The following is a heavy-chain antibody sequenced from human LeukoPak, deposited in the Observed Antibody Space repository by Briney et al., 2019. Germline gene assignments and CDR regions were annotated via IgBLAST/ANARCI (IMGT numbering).Heavy chain of an antibody. CDR1: GDSISSSNW. J-gene: IGHJ4*02. Sequence: PSETLSLTCAVSGDSISSSNWWSWVRQPPGKGLEWIGEIYHSGSTNYNPSLKSRVTISVDKSKNQFSLKLSSVTAADTAVYYCARADGYNFGTSRAFGYWGQGTLVTVSS. V-gene: IGHV4-4*02. CDR3: ARADGYNFGTSRAFGY. D-gene: IGHD5-24*01. CDR2: IYHSGST.